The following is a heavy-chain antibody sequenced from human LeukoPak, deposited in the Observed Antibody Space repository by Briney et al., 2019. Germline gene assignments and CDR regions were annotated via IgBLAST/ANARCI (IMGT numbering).Heavy chain of an antibody. Sequence: TGGSLRLSCAASKFNFNSYSLNWVRQAPGKGLEWVSYIGDSGTTKYYADSVKGRFTISRDNAKNSLYLQMDSLRPEDTAVYYCARDQFLDYWGQGTLVTVSS. CDR1: KFNFNSYS. J-gene: IGHJ4*02. CDR2: IGDSGTTK. CDR3: ARDQFLDY. V-gene: IGHV3-48*04.